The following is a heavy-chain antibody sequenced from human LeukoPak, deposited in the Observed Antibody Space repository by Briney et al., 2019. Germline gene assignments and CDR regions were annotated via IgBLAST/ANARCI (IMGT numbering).Heavy chain of an antibody. CDR2: IYYSGST. V-gene: IGHV4-39*01. D-gene: IGHD2-21*02. J-gene: IGHJ4*02. CDR1: GGSISSSSYY. CDR3: ARHPGVFPPYGQASVTRLRDY. Sequence: PSETLSLTCTVSGGSISSSSYYWGWIRQPPGKGLEWIGSIYYSGSTYYNPSLKSRVTISVDTSKNQFSLKLSSVTAADTAVYYCARHPGVFPPYGQASVTRLRDYWGQGTLVTVSS.